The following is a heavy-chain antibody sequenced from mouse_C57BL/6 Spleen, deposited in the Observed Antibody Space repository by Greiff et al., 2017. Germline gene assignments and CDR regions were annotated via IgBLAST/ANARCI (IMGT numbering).Heavy chain of an antibody. V-gene: IGHV1-62-2*01. Sequence: VKVVESGAELVKPGASVKLSCKASGYTFTAYTIHWVKQRSGQGLEWIGWFYPGSGSIKYNEKFKDKATLTADKSSSTVYMALSRLTSEDSAVYYCARHEDEAYYYCSSWFAYWGQGTLVTVSA. J-gene: IGHJ3*01. CDR2: FYPGSGSI. CDR3: ARHEDEAYYYCSSWFAY. CDR1: GYTFTAYT. D-gene: IGHD1-1*01.